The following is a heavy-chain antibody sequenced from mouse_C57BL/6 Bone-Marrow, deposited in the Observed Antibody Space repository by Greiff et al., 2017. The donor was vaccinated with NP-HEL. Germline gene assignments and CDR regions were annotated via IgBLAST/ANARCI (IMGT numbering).Heavy chain of an antibody. Sequence: VQLQQSGPELVKPGASVKISCKASGYAFSSSWMNWVKQRPGTGLEWIGRIYPGDGDTTYNGKFKGKATLTADKSSSTAYMQLSSLTSEDSAVYFCARVWAITTVVAYYFDYWGQGTTLTVSS. J-gene: IGHJ2*01. V-gene: IGHV1-82*01. CDR2: IYPGDGDT. CDR3: ARVWAITTVVAYYFDY. D-gene: IGHD1-1*01. CDR1: GYAFSSSW.